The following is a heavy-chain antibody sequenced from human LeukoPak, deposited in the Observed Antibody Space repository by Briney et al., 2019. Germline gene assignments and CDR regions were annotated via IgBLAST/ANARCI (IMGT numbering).Heavy chain of an antibody. V-gene: IGHV4-39*01. CDR1: GFTFSSYSMN. Sequence: GSLRLSCAASGFTFSSYSMNRVRQPPGKGLEGIGSIYYSGSTYYNPSLKSRVTISVDTSKNQFSLQLSSVTAADTAVYYCASSISRYSSSGFDYWGQGTLVTVSS. J-gene: IGHJ4*02. D-gene: IGHD6-13*01. CDR3: ASSISRYSSSGFDY. CDR2: IYYSGST.